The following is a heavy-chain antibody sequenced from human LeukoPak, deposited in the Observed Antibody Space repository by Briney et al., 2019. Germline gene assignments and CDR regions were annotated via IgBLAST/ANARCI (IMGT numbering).Heavy chain of an antibody. CDR1: GGSISSYY. V-gene: IGHV4-59*01. CDR3: ARGSRELYYFDY. CDR2: IYYSGST. J-gene: IGHJ4*02. Sequence: SETLSLTCTVSGGSISSYYWSWIRQPPGKGLEWIGYIYYSGSTKYNPSLRSRVTISVDASKTQFSLKLNSVTAADTAVYYCARGSRELYYFDYWGQGTLVTVSS. D-gene: IGHD1-7*01.